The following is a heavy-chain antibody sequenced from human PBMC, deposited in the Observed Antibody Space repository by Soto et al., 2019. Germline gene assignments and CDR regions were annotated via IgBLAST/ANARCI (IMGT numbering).Heavy chain of an antibody. V-gene: IGHV4-59*08. Sequence: SETLSLTCSVSGASISSFYWSWIRQSPGKGLEWIAYINYSGSTNYGPSLKSRVAISADTSKNQFSLKLSSVTAADTAVYYCARPVNYYYYYMDVWGKGTMVTVSS. CDR1: GASISSFY. J-gene: IGHJ6*03. CDR3: ARPVNYYYYYMDV. CDR2: INYSGST.